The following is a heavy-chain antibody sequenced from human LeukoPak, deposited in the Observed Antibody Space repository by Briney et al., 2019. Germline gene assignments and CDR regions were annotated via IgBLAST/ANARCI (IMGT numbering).Heavy chain of an antibody. CDR1: GYTFTRYY. D-gene: IGHD3-16*01. V-gene: IGHV1-46*01. CDR2: INPSGGST. J-gene: IGHJ4*02. CDR3: ARDDDGGYGFDY. Sequence: ASVKVSCKASGYTFTRYYMHWVRQAPGQGLEWMGLINPSGGSTKYAQKFHGRVTMTRDTSTNTVYMELSSLRSEDTALYYCARDDDGGYGFDYWGRGTLVTVSS.